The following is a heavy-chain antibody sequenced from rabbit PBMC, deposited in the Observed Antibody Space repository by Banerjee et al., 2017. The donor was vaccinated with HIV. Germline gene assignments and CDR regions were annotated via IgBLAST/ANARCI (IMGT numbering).Heavy chain of an antibody. CDR1: GFTLSSYW. J-gene: IGHJ4*01. CDR2: IGAGSSGTT. CDR3: ARDLAGVIGWNFNL. D-gene: IGHD4-1*01. Sequence: QEQLEESGGGLVQPEGSLTLTCTASGFTLSSYWMWWVRQAPGKGLEWIACIGAGSSGTTYYASWAKGRFTISKASSTTVTLQMTSLTAADTATYFCARDLAGVIGWNFNLWGPGTLVTVS. V-gene: IGHV1S45*01.